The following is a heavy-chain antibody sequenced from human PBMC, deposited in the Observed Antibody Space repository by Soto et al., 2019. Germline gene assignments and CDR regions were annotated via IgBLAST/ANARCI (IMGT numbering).Heavy chain of an antibody. Sequence: GASVKVSCKASGYTFTSYGISWVRQAPGQGLEWMGWISAYNGNTNYAQKLQGRVTMTTDTSTSTAYMELRSLRSDDTAVYYFARESSWGYGDLPYYFDYWGQGTLVTVSS. CDR1: GYTFTSYG. J-gene: IGHJ4*02. V-gene: IGHV1-18*01. CDR3: ARESSWGYGDLPYYFDY. CDR2: ISAYNGNT. D-gene: IGHD4-17*01.